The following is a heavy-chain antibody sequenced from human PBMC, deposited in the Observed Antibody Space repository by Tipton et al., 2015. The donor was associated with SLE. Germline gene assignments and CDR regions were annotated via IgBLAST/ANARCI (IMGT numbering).Heavy chain of an antibody. V-gene: IGHV4-31*03. J-gene: IGHJ4*02. Sequence: TLSLTCTVSGGSISSGGYYWTWIRHLPGKGLEWIGYIYYSGNTYYNPSLGSRLTISVDTSKDQFSLRLTSVTAADTAVYYCARLVTLSRIDFWGQGTLVTVSS. CDR1: GGSISSGGYY. CDR3: ARLVTLSRIDF. CDR2: IYYSGNT. D-gene: IGHD2-21*02.